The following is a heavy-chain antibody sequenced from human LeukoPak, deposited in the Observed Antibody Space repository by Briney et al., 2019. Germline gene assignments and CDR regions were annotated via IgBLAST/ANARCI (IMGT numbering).Heavy chain of an antibody. CDR3: ARGYYDSSAYYSADY. Sequence: ASVKVSCKASRYTFIDYYIHWVRQAPGQGLEWMGWINPNTGDTNYAQKFQGRVTMTRDTSISTAYMELTRLRSDDTAVYYCARGYYDSSAYYSADYWGQGTLVTVSS. CDR1: RYTFIDYY. V-gene: IGHV1-2*02. CDR2: INPNTGDT. D-gene: IGHD3-22*01. J-gene: IGHJ4*02.